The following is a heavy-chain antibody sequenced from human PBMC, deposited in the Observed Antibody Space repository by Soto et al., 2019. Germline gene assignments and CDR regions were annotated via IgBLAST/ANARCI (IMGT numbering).Heavy chain of an antibody. CDR1: GFSFNDHA. V-gene: IGHV3-30-3*01. CDR3: AHPRGYGVFDAYDI. Sequence: HPGGSLRLSCAASGFSFNDHAIHWVRQAPGRGLEWVALISYDGSNKYFADSVKGRFTISRDNSMNALYLQMNSLRIEDTAVYYCAHPRGYGVFDAYDIWGQGTMVTVSS. J-gene: IGHJ3*02. D-gene: IGHD4-17*01. CDR2: ISYDGSNK.